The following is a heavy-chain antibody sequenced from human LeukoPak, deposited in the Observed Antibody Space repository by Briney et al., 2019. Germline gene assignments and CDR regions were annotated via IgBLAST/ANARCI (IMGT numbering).Heavy chain of an antibody. Sequence: PSETLSLTCAVYGGSFSGYYWSWIRQPPGKGLEWIGYIYYSGSTNYNPSLKSRVTISVDTSKNQFSLKLSSVTAADTAVYYCARNGRIGQWLDQKRGAFDIWGQGTMVTVSS. CDR3: ARNGRIGQWLDQKRGAFDI. D-gene: IGHD6-19*01. CDR2: IYYSGST. CDR1: GGSFSGYY. J-gene: IGHJ3*02. V-gene: IGHV4-59*08.